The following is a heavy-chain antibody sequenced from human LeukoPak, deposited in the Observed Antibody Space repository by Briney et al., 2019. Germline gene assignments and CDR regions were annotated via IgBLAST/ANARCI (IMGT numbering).Heavy chain of an antibody. J-gene: IGHJ4*02. V-gene: IGHV1-2*02. Sequence: ASVKVSCKASGYTFTGYYMHWVRQAPGQGLEWMGWINPNSGGTNYAQKLQGRVTMTRDTSISTAYMELSRLRSDDTAVYYCAREELRYFDWWVGAFDYWGQGTLVTVSS. CDR1: GYTFTGYY. D-gene: IGHD3-9*01. CDR3: AREELRYFDWWVGAFDY. CDR2: INPNSGGT.